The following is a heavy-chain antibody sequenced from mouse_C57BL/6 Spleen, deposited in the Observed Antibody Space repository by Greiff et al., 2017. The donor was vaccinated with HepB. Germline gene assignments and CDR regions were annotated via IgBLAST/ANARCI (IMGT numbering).Heavy chain of an antibody. J-gene: IGHJ2*01. Sequence: QVHVKQPGAELVKPGASVKMSCKASGYTFTSYWITWVKQRPGQGLEWIGDIYPGSGSTNYNEKFKSKATLTVDTSSSTAYMQLSSLTSEDSAVYYCAREGLLEGDYWGQGTTLTVSS. CDR2: IYPGSGST. CDR1: GYTFTSYW. D-gene: IGHD2-1*01. V-gene: IGHV1-55*01. CDR3: AREGLLEGDY.